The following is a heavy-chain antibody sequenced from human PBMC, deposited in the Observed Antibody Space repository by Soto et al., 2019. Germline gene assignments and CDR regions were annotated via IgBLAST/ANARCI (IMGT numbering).Heavy chain of an antibody. CDR2: IYSGGST. CDR1: GFTVSSNY. CDR3: ARVAAVAATDFDY. D-gene: IGHD6-19*01. J-gene: IGHJ4*02. Sequence: EVQLVESGGGLVQPGGSLRLSCAASGFTVSSNYMGWVRQAPGKGLEWVSIIYSGGSTYYADSVKGRFTISRDNSKNTLYLQMNSLRAEDTAVYYCARVAAVAATDFDYWGQGTLVTVSS. V-gene: IGHV3-66*01.